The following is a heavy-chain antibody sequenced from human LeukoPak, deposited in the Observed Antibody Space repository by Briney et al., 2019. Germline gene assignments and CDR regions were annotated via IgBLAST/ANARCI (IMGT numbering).Heavy chain of an antibody. CDR3: ARGGDYTVTTSKFFGYFDY. CDR1: GDSISNHNYF. Sequence: SETLSLTCTVSGDSISNHNYFWGWIRQPPGKGLEWIGSIHYIGSTYFNLSLKSRVTMSVDTSKNQFSLKLSSVTAADTAVYYCARGGDYTVTTSKFFGYFDYWGQGTLVTVSS. J-gene: IGHJ4*02. CDR2: IHYIGST. V-gene: IGHV4-39*07. D-gene: IGHD4-17*01.